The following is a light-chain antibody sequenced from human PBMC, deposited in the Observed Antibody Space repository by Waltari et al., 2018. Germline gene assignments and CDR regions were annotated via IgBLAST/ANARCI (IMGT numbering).Light chain of an antibody. CDR3: SSYTSSRDVV. J-gene: IGLJ2*01. Sequence: QSALTQPASVSGSPGQSITISCTGPSSDVGGYNYLSWYQQHPGKAPKLMIYDVSNPPSGVSNRFSGSKSGNTASLTISGLQAEDEADYYCSSYTSSRDVVFGGGTKLTVL. CDR1: SSDVGGYNY. CDR2: DVS. V-gene: IGLV2-14*01.